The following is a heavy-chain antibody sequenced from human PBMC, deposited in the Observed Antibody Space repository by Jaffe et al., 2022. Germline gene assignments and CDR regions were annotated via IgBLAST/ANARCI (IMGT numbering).Heavy chain of an antibody. V-gene: IGHV3-21*01. CDR1: GFTFSSYS. CDR3: ARGDDYGDYRGYFDY. CDR2: ISSSSSYI. D-gene: IGHD4-17*01. Sequence: EVQLVESGGGLVKPGGSLRLSCAASGFTFSSYSMNWVRQAPGKGLEWVSSISSSSSYIYYADSVKGRFTISRDNAKNSLYLQMNSLRAEDTAVYYCARGDDYGDYRGYFDYWGQGTLVTVSS. J-gene: IGHJ4*02.